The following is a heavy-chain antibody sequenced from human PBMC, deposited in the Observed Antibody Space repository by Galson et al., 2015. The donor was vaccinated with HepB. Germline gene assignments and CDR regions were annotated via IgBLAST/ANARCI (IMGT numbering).Heavy chain of an antibody. V-gene: IGHV3-74*01. CDR1: GFTFSSSW. CDR3: VRAIGLDFDY. CDR2: INSDESST. Sequence: SLRLSCAASGFTFSSSWKHWVRQAPGKGLVWVSRINSDESSTSYADSVKGRFTISRDNGKNTLYLQMNSLRAEDTAVYYCVRAIGLDFDYWGQGTLVTVSS. D-gene: IGHD2/OR15-2a*01. J-gene: IGHJ4*02.